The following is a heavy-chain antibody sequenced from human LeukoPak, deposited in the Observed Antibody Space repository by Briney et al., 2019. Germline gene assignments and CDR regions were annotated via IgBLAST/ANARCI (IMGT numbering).Heavy chain of an antibody. CDR1: GFTFSSYA. J-gene: IGHJ6*03. CDR2: ISGSGGST. Sequence: GGSLRLSCAASGFTFSSYAMSWVRQAPGKGLEWVSAISGSGGSTYYADSVKGRFTISRDNSKNTLYLQMNSLRAEDTAVYYCAKDKTTVSYYYYYYMDVWGKGTTVTVSS. V-gene: IGHV3-23*01. D-gene: IGHD4-11*01. CDR3: AKDKTTVSYYYYYYMDV.